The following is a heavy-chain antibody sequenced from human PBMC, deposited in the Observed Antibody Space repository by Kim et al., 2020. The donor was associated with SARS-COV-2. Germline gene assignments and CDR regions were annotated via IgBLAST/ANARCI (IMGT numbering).Heavy chain of an antibody. CDR3: ARKDSRGSAGIYYYGMDV. CDR1: GGTFSSYA. CDR2: IIPIFGTA. J-gene: IGHJ6*02. D-gene: IGHD6-19*01. V-gene: IGHV1-69*13. Sequence: SVKVSCKASGGTFSSYAISWVRQAPGQGLEWMGGIIPIFGTANYAQKFQGRVTITADESTSTAYMELSSLRSEDTAVYYCARKDSRGSAGIYYYGMDVWGQGTTVTVSS.